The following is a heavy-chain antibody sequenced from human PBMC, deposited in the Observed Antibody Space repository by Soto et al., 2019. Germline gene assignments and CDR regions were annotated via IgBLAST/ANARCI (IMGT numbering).Heavy chain of an antibody. D-gene: IGHD3-22*01. Sequence: QVQLVQSGAEVKKPGSSVKVSCKASGGTFSSYAISWVRQAPGQGLEWMGGIIPIFGTANYAQKFQGRVTITADESTSTAYMELSSLSSEDTAVYYCARGHGSSGYYLAEYFQHWGQGTLVTVSS. V-gene: IGHV1-69*01. J-gene: IGHJ1*01. CDR2: IIPIFGTA. CDR1: GGTFSSYA. CDR3: ARGHGSSGYYLAEYFQH.